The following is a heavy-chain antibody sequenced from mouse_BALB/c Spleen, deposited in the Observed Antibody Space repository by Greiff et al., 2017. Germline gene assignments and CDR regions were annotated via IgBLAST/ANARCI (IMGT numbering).Heavy chain of an antibody. CDR2: IYPGDGDT. CDR3: ARPYYYGSSYAMDY. J-gene: IGHJ4*01. V-gene: IGHV1-80*01. CDR1: GYAFSSYW. Sequence: QLQQSGAELVRPGSSVKISCKASGYAFSSYWMNWVKQRPGQGLEWIGQIYPGDGDTNYNGKFKGKATLTADKSSSTAYMQLSSLTSEDSAVYFCARPYYYGSSYAMDYWGQGTSVTVSS. D-gene: IGHD1-1*01.